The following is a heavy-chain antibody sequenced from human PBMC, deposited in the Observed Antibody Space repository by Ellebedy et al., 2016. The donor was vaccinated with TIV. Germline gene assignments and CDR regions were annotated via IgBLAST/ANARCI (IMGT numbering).Heavy chain of an antibody. CDR1: GFTFDDYA. CDR3: AKDMSIAAKYYFDY. CDR2: ISWNSGSI. D-gene: IGHD6-25*01. V-gene: IGHV3-9*01. Sequence: SLKISXAASGFTFDDYAMHWVRQAPGKGLEWVSGISWNSGSIGYADSVKGRFTISRDNAKNSLYLQMNSLRAEDTALYYCAKDMSIAAKYYFDYWGQGTLVTVSS. J-gene: IGHJ4*02.